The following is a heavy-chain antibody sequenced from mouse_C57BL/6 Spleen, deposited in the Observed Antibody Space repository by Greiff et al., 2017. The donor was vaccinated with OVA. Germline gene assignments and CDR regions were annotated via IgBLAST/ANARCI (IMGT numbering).Heavy chain of an antibody. CDR3: ARGGYYYYGSSHAVDY. D-gene: IGHD1-1*01. J-gene: IGHJ4*01. V-gene: IGHV1-55*01. Sequence: VQLQQPGAELVKPGASVKMSCKASGYTFTSYWITWVKQRPGQGLEWIGDIYPGSGSTNYNEKFKSKATLTVDTSSSTAYMQLSSLTSEDSAVYYGARGGYYYYGSSHAVDYWGQGTSVTVSS. CDR1: GYTFTSYW. CDR2: IYPGSGST.